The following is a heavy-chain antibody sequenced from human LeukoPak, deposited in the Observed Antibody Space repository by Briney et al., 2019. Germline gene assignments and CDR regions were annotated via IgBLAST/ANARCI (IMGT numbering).Heavy chain of an antibody. Sequence: GGSLRLSCAASGFTFRNYAMSWVRQAPGKGLEWVSALNAGGGSTHYADSVKGRFTISRDNSKNMLYLQMNSLGVEVTAVYYCATPIRDRYCSGGSCYSPFDFWGQGTLVTVSS. CDR1: GFTFRNYA. CDR3: ATPIRDRYCSGGSCYSPFDF. D-gene: IGHD2-15*01. CDR2: LNAGGGST. J-gene: IGHJ4*02. V-gene: IGHV3-23*01.